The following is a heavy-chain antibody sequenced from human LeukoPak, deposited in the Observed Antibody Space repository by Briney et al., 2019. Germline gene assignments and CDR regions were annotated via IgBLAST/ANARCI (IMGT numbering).Heavy chain of an antibody. D-gene: IGHD6-13*01. V-gene: IGHV4-34*01. CDR1: GGSFSGYY. Sequence: SETLSLTCAVYGGSFSGYYWSWIRQPPGKGLEWIGEINHSRSTNYNPSLKSRVTISVDTSKNQFSLKLSSVTAADTAVYYCAGRRSSWYRWGQGTLVTVSS. J-gene: IGHJ5*02. CDR2: INHSRST. CDR3: AGRRSSWYR.